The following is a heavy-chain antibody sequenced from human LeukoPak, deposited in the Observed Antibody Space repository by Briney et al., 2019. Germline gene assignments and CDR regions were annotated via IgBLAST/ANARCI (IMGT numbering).Heavy chain of an antibody. Sequence: GGSLRLSCAASGFAFSRYWMSWVSQTPGKGLEWVASIKEDGSEKHYVDSVKGRFTISRDNAKNSLYLQMNSLRAEDTAVYYCARDPKKGGFITMVRGGSHMDVWGKGTTVTVSS. CDR1: GFAFSRYW. J-gene: IGHJ6*03. V-gene: IGHV3-7*01. D-gene: IGHD3-10*01. CDR2: IKEDGSEK. CDR3: ARDPKKGGFITMVRGGSHMDV.